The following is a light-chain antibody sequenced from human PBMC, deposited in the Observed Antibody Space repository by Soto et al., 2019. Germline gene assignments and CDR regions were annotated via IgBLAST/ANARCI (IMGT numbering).Light chain of an antibody. CDR1: QTISTL. Sequence: IQMTQSPSTLSAPVGDRVTINCQASQTISTLLAWFQHKPGKAPNLLIYDASNLESGVPSRFSGSGSGTEFTLTISSLQSDDSATYFCQQYSHLVTFGQGTKLEIK. V-gene: IGKV1-5*01. J-gene: IGKJ2*01. CDR3: QQYSHLVT. CDR2: DAS.